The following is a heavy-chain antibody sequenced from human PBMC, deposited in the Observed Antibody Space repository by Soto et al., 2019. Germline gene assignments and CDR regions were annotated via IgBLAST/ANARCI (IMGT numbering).Heavy chain of an antibody. CDR1: GFTVSSKY. CDR3: ARHDVLCDGGRCYGVSLDV. J-gene: IGHJ6*04. D-gene: IGHD2-15*01. Sequence: EVQLVESGGALVQPGGSLRLSCAASGFTVSSKYMSWVRQAPGKGLEWVSLIQSAGTIYYADSVKGRFTISRDTSENTLHLQMDSQRAGDTAVYYCARHDVLCDGGRCYGVSLDVWGKGTTVTVSS. V-gene: IGHV3-66*04. CDR2: IQSAGTI.